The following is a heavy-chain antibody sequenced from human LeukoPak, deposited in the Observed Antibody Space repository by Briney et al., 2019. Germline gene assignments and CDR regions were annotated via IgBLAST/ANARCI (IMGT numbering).Heavy chain of an antibody. Sequence: ASVKVSCKASGYTFTGYYMHWVRQAPGQGLEWMGWINPNSGGTNYAQKFQGRVTMTRDTSISTAYMELSRLRSDDTVVYYCARDLNSGTWVPPGAFDIWGQGTMVTASS. D-gene: IGHD6-25*01. CDR3: ARDLNSGTWVPPGAFDI. CDR2: INPNSGGT. CDR1: GYTFTGYY. V-gene: IGHV1-2*02. J-gene: IGHJ3*02.